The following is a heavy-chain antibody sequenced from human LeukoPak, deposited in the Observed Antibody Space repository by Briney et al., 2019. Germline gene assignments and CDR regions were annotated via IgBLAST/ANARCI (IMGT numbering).Heavy chain of an antibody. CDR3: ASGEYCSSTSCSPRIDAFDI. Sequence: GASVKVSCKASGYTFTSYYMHWVRQAPGQGLEWMGIINPSGGSTSYARKFQGRVTMTRDTSTSTVYMELSSLRSEDTAVYYCASGEYCSSTSCSPRIDAFDIWGQGTMVTVSS. CDR2: INPSGGST. D-gene: IGHD2-2*01. CDR1: GYTFTSYY. J-gene: IGHJ3*02. V-gene: IGHV1-46*01.